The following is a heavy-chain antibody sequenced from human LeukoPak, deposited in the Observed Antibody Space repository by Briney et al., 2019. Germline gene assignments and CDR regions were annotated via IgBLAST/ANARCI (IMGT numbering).Heavy chain of an antibody. V-gene: IGHV1-8*01. D-gene: IGHD6-13*01. Sequence: ASVKVSCKTSGYTFINYDINWVRQASGQGLEWMGWLNPNSGNTGYAQKFRGRVTITTSPSTSTVFMEWGSLTSEDTAVYYCARGGTSAAARRFDPWGQGTLVTVSS. CDR1: GYTFINYD. J-gene: IGHJ5*02. CDR3: ARGGTSAAARRFDP. CDR2: LNPNSGNT.